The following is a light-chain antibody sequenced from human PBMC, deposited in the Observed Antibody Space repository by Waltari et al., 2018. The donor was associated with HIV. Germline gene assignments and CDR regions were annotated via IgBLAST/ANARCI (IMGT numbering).Light chain of an antibody. Sequence: EIVMTQSPVTLSMSPGERATLSCRASQSVSTNLAWYKQKPAQPPRRLLYGASTGATGIPARFIGSGYGTEFTLTISSLQSEDFAVYYCQQYNNWPGITFGPGTKVDIK. CDR2: GAS. J-gene: IGKJ3*01. V-gene: IGKV3-15*01. CDR3: QQYNNWPGIT. CDR1: QSVSTN.